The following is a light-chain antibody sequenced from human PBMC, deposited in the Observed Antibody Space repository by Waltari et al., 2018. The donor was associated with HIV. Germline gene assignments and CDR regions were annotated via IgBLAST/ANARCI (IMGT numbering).Light chain of an antibody. Sequence: QSVLTQPPSVSAAPGQKVTISCSGYTSHLWKNFVSWYQQIQGTAPKLLIYENDKRPSGIPDRFSGSKSGTSATLGITGLQTGDEADYYCGTWDSSLSAWVFGGGTKLTVL. CDR2: END. V-gene: IGLV1-51*01. CDR1: TSHLWKNF. J-gene: IGLJ3*02. CDR3: GTWDSSLSAWV.